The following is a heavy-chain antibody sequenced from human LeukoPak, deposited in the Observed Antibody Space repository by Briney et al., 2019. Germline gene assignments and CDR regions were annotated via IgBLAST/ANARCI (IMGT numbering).Heavy chain of an antibody. D-gene: IGHD5-24*01. J-gene: IGHJ4*02. Sequence: SETLSLTCTVSGYSISSGYYWGWIRQPPGKGLEWIGSIYHSGSTYYNPSLKSRVTISVDTSKNQFSLKLNSVTAADTAVYCCARGRDGYNFLNRGEYYYFDYWGQGTLVTVSS. CDR1: GYSISSGYY. CDR3: ARGRDGYNFLNRGEYYYFDY. V-gene: IGHV4-38-2*02. CDR2: IYHSGST.